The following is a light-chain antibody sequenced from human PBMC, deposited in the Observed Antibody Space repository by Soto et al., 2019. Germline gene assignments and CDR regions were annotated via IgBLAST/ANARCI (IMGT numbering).Light chain of an antibody. J-gene: IGLJ1*01. CDR1: SRDIGGYNY. CDR2: EAT. V-gene: IGLV2-14*01. Sequence: QSVLTQPASVSGSPGQSITISCTGTSRDIGGYNYVSWYQHHPGRAPKLMIYEATNRPSGVSDRFSGSKSGNTASLTISGLQAEDEADYFCCSSAPESTYVFGTGTKVTVL. CDR3: CSSAPESTYV.